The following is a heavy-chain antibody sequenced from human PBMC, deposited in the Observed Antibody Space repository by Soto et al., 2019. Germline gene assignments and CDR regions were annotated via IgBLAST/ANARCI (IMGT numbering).Heavy chain of an antibody. CDR3: AHSSGAVRYCISTSCYHDYGIDV. D-gene: IGHD2-2*01. Sequence: QITLKESGPTLVKPTQTLTLTCTFSGFSLSTSGVGVGWIRQPPGKALEWLALIYWDDDNRYSPSLNSRLTIPKDTAKNQVVLTITDVAPVHTATYYCAHSSGAVRYCISTSCYHDYGIDVWGQWTTVTASS. CDR2: IYWDDDN. V-gene: IGHV2-5*02. J-gene: IGHJ6*02. CDR1: GFSLSTSGVG.